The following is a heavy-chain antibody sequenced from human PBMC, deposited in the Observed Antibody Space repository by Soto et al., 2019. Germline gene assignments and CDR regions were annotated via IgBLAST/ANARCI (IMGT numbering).Heavy chain of an antibody. J-gene: IGHJ6*02. CDR1: GGTFSSYA. D-gene: IGHD5-12*01. Sequence: SVKVSCMSSGGTFSSYAISWVRQAPGQGLGWMGGIIPIFGTANSAQKFQGRVTITADKSTSTAYMELSSLRSEDTAVYYCAGDSVEMATITMHYYYYDMDVWGPETTVTVSS. V-gene: IGHV1-69*06. CDR3: AGDSVEMATITMHYYYYDMDV. CDR2: IIPIFGTA.